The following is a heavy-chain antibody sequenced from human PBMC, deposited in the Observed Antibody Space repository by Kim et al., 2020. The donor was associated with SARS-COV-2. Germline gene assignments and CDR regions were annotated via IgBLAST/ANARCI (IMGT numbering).Heavy chain of an antibody. V-gene: IGHV1-2*04. D-gene: IGHD3-10*01. J-gene: IGHJ6*02. CDR2: INPNSGGT. CDR3: ARDPGALWFGESAGQFGMDV. CDR1: GYTFTGYY. Sequence: ASVKVSCKASGYTFTGYYMHWVRQAPGQGLEWMGWINPNSGGTNYAQKFQGWVTMTRDTSISTAYMELSRLRSDDTAVYYCARDPGALWFGESAGQFGMDVWGQGTTVTVSS.